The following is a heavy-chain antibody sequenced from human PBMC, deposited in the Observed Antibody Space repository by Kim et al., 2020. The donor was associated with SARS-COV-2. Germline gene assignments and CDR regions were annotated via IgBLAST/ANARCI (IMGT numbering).Heavy chain of an antibody. J-gene: IGHJ2*01. D-gene: IGHD3-22*01. CDR3: ARLPESGYYNYWYFDL. Sequence: SLKSRVTISVETSKNQFSLKLSSVTAADTAVYYCARLPESGYYNYWYFDLWGRGTLVTVSS. V-gene: IGHV4-31*02.